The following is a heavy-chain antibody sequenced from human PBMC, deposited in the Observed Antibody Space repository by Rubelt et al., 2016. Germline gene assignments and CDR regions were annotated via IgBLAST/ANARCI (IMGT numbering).Heavy chain of an antibody. CDR3: ARRPSNYGFYYYYMDV. CDR1: GGSISSYF. D-gene: IGHD3/OR15-3a*01. CDR2: INHSGIT. V-gene: IGHV4-59*12. Sequence: VLLQESGPGLVKPSETLSLTCSVSGGSISSYFWSWVRQPPGKRLEWIGEINHSGITNPNPSLKSRVTISVETAKNQVSLKVVSVTAAYTAVDYCARRPSNYGFYYYYMDVWGKGTTVTVSS. J-gene: IGHJ6*03.